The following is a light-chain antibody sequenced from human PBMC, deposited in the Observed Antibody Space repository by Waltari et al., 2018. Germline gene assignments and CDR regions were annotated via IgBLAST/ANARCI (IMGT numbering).Light chain of an antibody. CDR1: QGISSY. CDR2: AAS. CDR3: QQYYSYPLYT. Sequence: AIRMTQSPSSLSASTGDRVTITCRASQGISSYLAWFQQKPGKAPKLLIYAASPLQSGVPSRFSGSGSGTDFTLTISCLQSEDFATYYCQQYYSYPLYTFGQGTKLEIK. V-gene: IGKV1-8*01. J-gene: IGKJ2*01.